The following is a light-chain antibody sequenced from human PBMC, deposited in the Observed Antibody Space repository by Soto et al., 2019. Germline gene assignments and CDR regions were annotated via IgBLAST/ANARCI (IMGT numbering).Light chain of an antibody. CDR3: SSYAGTNLLVL. Sequence: QSVLTQPASVSGSPGQSITISCTGTSSDIGGYNYVSWFQQHPGKAPKLIIYDVNNRPSGVSNRFSGSKSGTTASLAISGLQAEDEAEYFCSSYAGTNLLVLFGGGTKLTVL. V-gene: IGLV2-14*01. CDR1: SSDIGGYNY. CDR2: DVN. J-gene: IGLJ2*01.